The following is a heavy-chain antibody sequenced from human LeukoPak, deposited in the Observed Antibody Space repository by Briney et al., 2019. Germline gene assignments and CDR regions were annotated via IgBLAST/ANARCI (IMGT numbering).Heavy chain of an antibody. CDR2: IYDSGNE. Sequence: ETLSLTCTVSGGSISTSAFYWGWIRQPPGKGLEWIGSIYDSGNEFYNPSLKSRVTISADTSKNQFSLKLNSVTAADTAMYYCARQISDYYYYYMDVWGEGITVTVSS. CDR1: GGSISTSAFY. V-gene: IGHV4-39*01. J-gene: IGHJ6*03. CDR3: ARQISDYYYYYMDV. D-gene: IGHD2/OR15-2a*01.